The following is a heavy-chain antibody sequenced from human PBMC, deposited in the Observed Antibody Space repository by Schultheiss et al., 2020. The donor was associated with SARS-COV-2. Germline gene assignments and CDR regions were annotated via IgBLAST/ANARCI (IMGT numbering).Heavy chain of an antibody. CDR2: IHGVGRT. J-gene: IGHJ4*02. D-gene: IGHD7-27*01. CDR3: ARDLSWGRDD. CDR1: GFSVTSDY. Sequence: GGSLRLSCAASGFSVTSDYMSWVRQAPGKGLVWVSIIHGVGRTYYADSVKGRFIISRDSYQNTVYLQMNSLRAEDTGIYFCARDLSWGRDDWGQGTLVTVSS. V-gene: IGHV3-66*01.